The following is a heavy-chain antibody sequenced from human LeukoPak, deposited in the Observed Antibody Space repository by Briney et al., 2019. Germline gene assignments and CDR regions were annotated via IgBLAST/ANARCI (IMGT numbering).Heavy chain of an antibody. Sequence: GGSLRLSCAASGFTFSSYAMSWVRQAPGKGLEWVSYISTSGSSTYYADSVKGRFTTSRDNAKNSLYLQMNTLRAEDTGIYYCASGWSGSYWGQGTLVTVSS. CDR3: ASGWSGSY. D-gene: IGHD3/OR15-3a*01. J-gene: IGHJ4*02. V-gene: IGHV3-48*03. CDR2: ISTSGSST. CDR1: GFTFSSYA.